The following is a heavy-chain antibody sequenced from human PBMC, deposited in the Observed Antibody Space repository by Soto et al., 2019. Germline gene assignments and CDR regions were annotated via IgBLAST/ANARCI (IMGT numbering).Heavy chain of an antibody. J-gene: IGHJ6*02. V-gene: IGHV1-69*13. D-gene: IGHD2-2*01. Sequence: GSSLKVSCKASGGTFSSYAISWVRQAPGQGLEWMGGIIPISGTANYAQKFQGRVTVTADESTSTAYMELSSLRSEDTAVYYCARSQGSSTSLEIYYYYYYGMDVWGQGTTVTVS. CDR3: ARSQGSSTSLEIYYYYYYGMDV. CDR2: IIPISGTA. CDR1: GGTFSSYA.